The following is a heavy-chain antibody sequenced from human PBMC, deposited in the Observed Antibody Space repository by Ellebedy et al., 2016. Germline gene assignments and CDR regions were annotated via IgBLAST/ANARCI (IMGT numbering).Heavy chain of an antibody. V-gene: IGHV3-23*01. D-gene: IGHD5-18*01. CDR2: ISGSGGST. Sequence: GESLKISXAASGFTFSSYAMSWVRQAPGKGLEWVSAISGSGGSTYYADSVKGRFTISRDNSKNTLYLQMTSLRAEDTAVYYCARDLWIQLWFGEFDYWGQGTLVTVSS. J-gene: IGHJ4*02. CDR3: ARDLWIQLWFGEFDY. CDR1: GFTFSSYA.